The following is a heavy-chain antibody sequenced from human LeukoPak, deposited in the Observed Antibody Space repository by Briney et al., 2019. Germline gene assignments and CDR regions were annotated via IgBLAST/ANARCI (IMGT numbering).Heavy chain of an antibody. D-gene: IGHD3-10*01. CDR3: ARAPPYYYGSGSYFYDY. V-gene: IGHV1-2*02. CDR1: GYTFTSYY. J-gene: IGHJ4*02. CDR2: INPNSGGT. Sequence: GASVKVSCKASGYTFTSYYMHWVRQAPGQGHEWMGWINPNSGGTNYAQKFQGRVTMTRDTSISTAYMELSRLRSDDTAVYYCARAPPYYYGSGSYFYDYWGQGTLVTVSS.